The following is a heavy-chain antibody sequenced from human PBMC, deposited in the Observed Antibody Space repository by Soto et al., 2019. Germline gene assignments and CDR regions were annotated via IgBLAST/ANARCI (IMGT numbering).Heavy chain of an antibody. Sequence: QVHLLQSGAEVQKPGASVKVSCKTSGYTFNDFGITWVRQAPGLGLEWLGWIYSKAGKMNFAPKFQNRVIMTTDTSTSTAFMDLPSLTFDDSAIYFCARDIAFDIDYWGQGTLVTVS. CDR3: ARDIAFDIDY. CDR1: GYTFNDFG. J-gene: IGHJ4*02. D-gene: IGHD2-15*01. V-gene: IGHV1-18*01. CDR2: IYSKAGKM.